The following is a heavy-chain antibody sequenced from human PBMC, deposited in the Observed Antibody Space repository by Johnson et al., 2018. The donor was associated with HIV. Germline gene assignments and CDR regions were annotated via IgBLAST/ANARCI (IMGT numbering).Heavy chain of an antibody. CDR1: GFSFSSYA. CDR3: ARESANSGRYSGAFDV. V-gene: IGHV3-23*04. Sequence: VQLVESGGGLVQPGGSLRLSCAASGFSFSSYAMSWVRQAPGKGLELVSAISGSGASTYYADSVKGRFTISRDNSKNTLYVQMNSLRAEDTAVYYCARESANSGRYSGAFDVWGQGTMVIVSS. J-gene: IGHJ3*01. CDR2: ISGSGAST. D-gene: IGHD1-26*01.